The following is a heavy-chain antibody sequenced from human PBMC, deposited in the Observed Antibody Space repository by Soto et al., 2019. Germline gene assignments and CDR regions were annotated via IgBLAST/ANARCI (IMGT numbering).Heavy chain of an antibody. D-gene: IGHD1-26*01. CDR3: IKYSWRPSAAAA. J-gene: IGHJ5*02. CDR2: IDRKTYNYAT. CDR1: GFTFSDIA. V-gene: IGHV3-73*02. Sequence: EVQLVEAGGGLVQPGGSLKLSCAASGFTFSDIAMHWVRQASGKGLEWVGRIDRKTYNYATTYGASVRGRFTLSKHQSKNMVYLQMKSPKSEDTAMCYCIKYSWRPSAAAALGQGTVVTVSS.